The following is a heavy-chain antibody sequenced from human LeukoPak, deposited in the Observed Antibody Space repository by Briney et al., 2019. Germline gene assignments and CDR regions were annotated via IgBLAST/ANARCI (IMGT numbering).Heavy chain of an antibody. V-gene: IGHV4-39*01. CDR2: IYDSGTT. Sequence: SETLSRTCTGSGASVSSSSYDWGWIRQPPGEGLEWIGSIYDSGTTYYNPSLKSRVTISVDTSKNQFSLKLSSVTAADTAVYYCARHRVGCSGDSCYDFDYWGQGTLVTVPS. J-gene: IGHJ4*02. CDR3: ARHRVGCSGDSCYDFDY. D-gene: IGHD2-15*01. CDR1: GASVSSSSYD.